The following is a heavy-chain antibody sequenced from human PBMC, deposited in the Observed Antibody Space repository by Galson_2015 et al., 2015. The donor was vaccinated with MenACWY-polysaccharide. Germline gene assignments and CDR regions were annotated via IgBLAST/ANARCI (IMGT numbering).Heavy chain of an antibody. V-gene: IGHV1-3*01. D-gene: IGHD6-19*01. CDR2: ISAGNGRT. J-gene: IGHJ4*02. CDR1: GYIFTNYA. CDR3: ARGSESFDY. Sequence: SVKVSCKASGYIFTNYAMHWARQVPGQSFEWMGWISAGNGRTEYSQKFQGRVTITRDASASTAYMEVSSLRSEDTAVYYCARGSESFDYWGQGTLVTVSS.